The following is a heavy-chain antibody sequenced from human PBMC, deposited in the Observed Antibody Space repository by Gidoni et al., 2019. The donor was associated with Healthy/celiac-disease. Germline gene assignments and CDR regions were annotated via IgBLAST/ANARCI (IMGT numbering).Heavy chain of an antibody. CDR3: ARDGGRGGDDAFDI. Sequence: QVQLVQSGAEVKKPGSSVKVSCKASGGTFSSYAISWVRQAPGQGLEWMGGIIPSFGTANYAQKFQGRVTITADEATSTAYMELSSLRSEDTAVYYGARDGGRGGDDAFDIWGQGTMVTVSS. D-gene: IGHD3-16*01. J-gene: IGHJ3*02. CDR1: GGTFSSYA. CDR2: IIPSFGTA. V-gene: IGHV1-69*01.